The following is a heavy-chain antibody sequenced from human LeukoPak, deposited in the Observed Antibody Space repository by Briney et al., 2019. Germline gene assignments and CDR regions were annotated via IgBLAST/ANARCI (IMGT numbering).Heavy chain of an antibody. CDR1: GGTFTSYY. V-gene: IGHV1-46*01. CDR2: INPSGGST. CDR3: ARDRLRYCSGGSCSSGGSNWFDP. Sequence: ASVKVSCKASGGTFTSYYMHWVRQAPGQGLEWMGIINPSGGSTSYAQKFQGRVTMTRDTSTSTVYMELSSLRSEDTAVYYCARDRLRYCSGGSCSSGGSNWFDPWGQGTLVTVSS. J-gene: IGHJ5*02. D-gene: IGHD2-15*01.